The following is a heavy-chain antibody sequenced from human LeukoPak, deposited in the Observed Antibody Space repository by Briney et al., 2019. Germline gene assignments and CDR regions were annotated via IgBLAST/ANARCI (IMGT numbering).Heavy chain of an antibody. V-gene: IGHV3-23*01. Sequence: GGSLRLSCAASGFTFSSYAMSWVRQAPGKGLEWVSVISGSGGSTHYADSVKGRFTISRDNSKNTVYLQMNSLRAEDTAVYYCAKGFRSDDYWGQGTLVTVSS. CDR1: GFTFSSYA. CDR3: AKGFRSDDY. J-gene: IGHJ4*02. CDR2: ISGSGGST.